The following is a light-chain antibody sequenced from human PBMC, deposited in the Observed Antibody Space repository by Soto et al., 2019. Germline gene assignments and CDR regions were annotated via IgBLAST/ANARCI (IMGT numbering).Light chain of an antibody. CDR1: SSDVGGYNY. CDR2: EVS. CDR3: SSYTSSSTLPYV. J-gene: IGLJ1*01. Sequence: QSALTQPASVSGSPGQSITISCTGTSSDVGGYNYVSWYQQHPGKAPKLMIYEVSNRPSGVSNRFSGSKSGNTASLTISGLQAEDDADYYCSSYTSSSTLPYVFGTGTKLTVL. V-gene: IGLV2-14*01.